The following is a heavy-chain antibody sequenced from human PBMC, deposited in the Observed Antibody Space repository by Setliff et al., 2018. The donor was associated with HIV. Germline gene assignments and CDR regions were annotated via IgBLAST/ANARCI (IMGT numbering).Heavy chain of an antibody. V-gene: IGHV4-59*11. CDR2: IYYSGRT. Sequence: SETLSLTCTVSGGSLSIHYWNWIRQPPGKGLEWIGNIYYSGRTNYNPSLKSRVTMSVDPSKGQFSLKVTSVTAADTAVYYCVRDRRELVHAFDIWGQGTMVTVSS. D-gene: IGHD6-6*01. CDR1: GGSLSIHY. J-gene: IGHJ3*02. CDR3: VRDRRELVHAFDI.